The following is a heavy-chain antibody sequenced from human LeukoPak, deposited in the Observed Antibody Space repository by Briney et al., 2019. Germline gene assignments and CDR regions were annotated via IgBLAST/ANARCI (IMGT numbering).Heavy chain of an antibody. Sequence: GGSLRLSCAGSGFTFSNYWMSWVRQAPGKGLEWVANVKEDGSEKYYVDSVKGRFTISRDNAKNSLFLQMNSLRAEDTAVYYCAKTRSSGWYFEGDYFDYWGQGTLVTVSS. CDR3: AKTRSSGWYFEGDYFDY. V-gene: IGHV3-7*01. D-gene: IGHD6-19*01. CDR2: VKEDGSEK. J-gene: IGHJ4*02. CDR1: GFTFSNYW.